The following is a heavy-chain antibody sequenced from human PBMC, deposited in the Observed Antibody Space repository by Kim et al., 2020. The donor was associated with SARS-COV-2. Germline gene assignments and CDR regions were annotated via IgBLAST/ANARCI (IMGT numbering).Heavy chain of an antibody. CDR3: ARDDYSLGWFDP. D-gene: IGHD4-4*01. J-gene: IGHJ5*02. V-gene: IGHV4-39*01. CDR2: IYYSGST. Sequence: SETLSLTCNVSGGSISSSTYYWGWIRQPPGKGLEWIGSIYYSGSTYYNPSLESRVTISVDTSKNQFSLKLSSVTAADTAVYFCARDDYSLGWFDPWGQGTLVTVSS. CDR1: GGSISSSTYY.